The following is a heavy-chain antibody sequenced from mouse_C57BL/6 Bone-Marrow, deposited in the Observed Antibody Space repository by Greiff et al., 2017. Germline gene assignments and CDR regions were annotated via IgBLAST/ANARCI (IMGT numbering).Heavy chain of an antibody. D-gene: IGHD1-1*01. CDR2: IDPEDGET. CDR3: ARSRRYYGNDY. CDR1: GFNIKDYC. Sequence: EVKLVESGAELVKPGASVKLSCTASGFNIKDYCIHWVKQRTEQGLEWIGRIDPEDGETNYAPKFQDKATITADTSSNTAYMQLNSLTSEDTSVYYCARSRRYYGNDYGGQGTTLTVSA. V-gene: IGHV14-2*01. J-gene: IGHJ2*01.